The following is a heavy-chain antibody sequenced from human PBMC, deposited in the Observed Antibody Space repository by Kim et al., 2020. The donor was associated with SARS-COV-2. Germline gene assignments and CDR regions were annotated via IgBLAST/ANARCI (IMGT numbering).Heavy chain of an antibody. D-gene: IGHD5-18*01. J-gene: IGHJ6*02. CDR2: ISWNSGSI. CDR1: GFTFDDYA. CDR3: ARDDTADYYGVDV. Sequence: GGSLRLSCAASGFTFDDYAIHWVRQAPGKGLEWVSGISWNSGSIGYADSVKGRFTISRDNAKNSLYLQMNSLRAEDTALYYCARDDTADYYGVDVWGQGTTVTVSS. V-gene: IGHV3-9*01.